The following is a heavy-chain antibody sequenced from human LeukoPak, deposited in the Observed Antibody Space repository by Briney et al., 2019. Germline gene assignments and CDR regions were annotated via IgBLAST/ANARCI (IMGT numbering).Heavy chain of an antibody. V-gene: IGHV1-2*02. J-gene: IGHJ5*02. D-gene: IGHD3-3*01. Sequence: VASVKVSCKASGYTFTGYYMHWVRQAPGQGLEWMGWINPNSGGTNYAQKFQGRVTMTRDTSISTAYMELSRLRSDDTAVYYCARGSITIFGVVPTPFDPWGQGTLVTVSS. CDR3: ARGSITIFGVVPTPFDP. CDR2: INPNSGGT. CDR1: GYTFTGYY.